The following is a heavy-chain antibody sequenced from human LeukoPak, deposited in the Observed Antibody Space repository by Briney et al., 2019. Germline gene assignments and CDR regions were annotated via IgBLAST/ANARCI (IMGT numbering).Heavy chain of an antibody. CDR3: ARKELTYYDFWSGYYSCEN. CDR2: INPNSGGT. V-gene: IGHV1-2*02. CDR1: GYTFTGYY. Sequence: VASVKVSCKASGYTFTGYYMHWVRQAPGQGLEWMGWINPNSGGTNYAQKFQGRVTMTRDTSISTAYMELSRLRSDDTAVYYCARKELTYYDFWSGYYSCENWGQGTLVTVSS. D-gene: IGHD3-3*01. J-gene: IGHJ4*02.